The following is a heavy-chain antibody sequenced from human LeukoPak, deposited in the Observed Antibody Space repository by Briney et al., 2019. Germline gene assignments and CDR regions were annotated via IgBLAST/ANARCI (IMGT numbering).Heavy chain of an antibody. CDR1: GYTFTDNY. V-gene: IGHV1-69-2*01. CDR2: VDPEDGET. Sequence: GATVKISCKXSGYTFTDNYMHWVQQAPGKGLEWMGLVDPEDGETIYAEKFQGRVTITADTSTDTAYMELSSLRSEDTAVYYCAISMVRGVIHPNWGQGTLVTVSS. CDR3: AISMVRGVIHPN. J-gene: IGHJ4*02. D-gene: IGHD3-10*01.